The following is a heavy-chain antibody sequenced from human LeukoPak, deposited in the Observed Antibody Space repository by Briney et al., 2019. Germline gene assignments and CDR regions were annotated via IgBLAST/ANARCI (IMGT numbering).Heavy chain of an antibody. CDR3: ARVLWAYYDIFGL. V-gene: IGHV4-38-2*02. D-gene: IGHD3-9*01. J-gene: IGHJ4*02. CDR1: GYPISDGYY. Sequence: SETLSLTCSIYGYPISDGYYWGWIRQPPGKGLEWIGRMFHTGTTDYNPSLKSRVAISVDTSKNHFSLRLSSVTAADTAVYYCARVLWAYYDIFGLWGQGTMVIVSS. CDR2: MFHTGTT.